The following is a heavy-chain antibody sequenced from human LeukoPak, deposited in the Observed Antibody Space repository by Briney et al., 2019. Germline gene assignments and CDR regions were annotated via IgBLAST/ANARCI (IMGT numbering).Heavy chain of an antibody. CDR1: GFNFNSYT. CDR3: AKGSYYDSSGSFYFDY. J-gene: IGHJ4*02. CDR2: ILASGSPT. D-gene: IGHD3-22*01. Sequence: GGSLRLSCAASGFNFNSYTMNWVRQAPGKGLQWVANILASGSPTYYADSVKGRFIISRDNSKNTVYLQMNSLRVEDTAIYYCAKGSYYDSSGSFYFDYWGQGTLVTVSS. V-gene: IGHV3-23*05.